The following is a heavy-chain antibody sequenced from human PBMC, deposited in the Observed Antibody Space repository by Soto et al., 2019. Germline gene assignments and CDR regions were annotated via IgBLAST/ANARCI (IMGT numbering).Heavy chain of an antibody. Sequence: SETLSLTCTVSGGSISSYYWSWIRQPPGKGLEWIGYIYYSGSTNYNPSLKSRVTISVDTSKNQFSLKLSSVTAADTAVYYCARDFRSGSYPYFDYWGQGTLVTVSS. CDR1: GGSISSYY. CDR2: IYYSGST. V-gene: IGHV4-59*01. CDR3: ARDFRSGSYPYFDY. J-gene: IGHJ4*02. D-gene: IGHD1-26*01.